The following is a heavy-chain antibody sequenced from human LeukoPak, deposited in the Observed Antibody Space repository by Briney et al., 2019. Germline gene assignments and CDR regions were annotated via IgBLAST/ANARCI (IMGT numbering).Heavy chain of an antibody. V-gene: IGHV4-59*01. CDR2: IYYSGST. J-gene: IGHJ4*02. CDR1: GGSISRYY. CDR3: ARGDCSSTSCYEGGIYFDY. Sequence: PSETLSLTCTVSGGSISRYYWSWIRQPPGKGLEWIGYIYYSGSTNYNPSLKSRVTISVDTSKNQFSLKLSSVTAADTAVYYCARGDCSSTSCYEGGIYFDYWGQGTLVTVSS. D-gene: IGHD2-2*01.